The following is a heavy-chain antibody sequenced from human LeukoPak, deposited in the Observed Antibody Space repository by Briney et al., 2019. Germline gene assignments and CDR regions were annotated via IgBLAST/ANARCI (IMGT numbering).Heavy chain of an antibody. Sequence: ASVSLSCEVSGGTFSGFSMRWVRQAPGKGLEWMGGINPVCSTTIYAQKFQGRVTMTEDTSTDTAYMELSSLRSEDTAVYYCATEGLRAVPAANPYYYYGMDVWGKGTTVTVSS. CDR1: GGTFSGFS. V-gene: IGHV1-24*01. CDR3: ATEGLRAVPAANPYYYYGMDV. J-gene: IGHJ6*04. CDR2: INPVCSTT. D-gene: IGHD2-2*01.